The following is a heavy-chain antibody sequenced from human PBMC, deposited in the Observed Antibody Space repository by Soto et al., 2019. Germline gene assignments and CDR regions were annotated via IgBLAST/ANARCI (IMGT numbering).Heavy chain of an antibody. J-gene: IGHJ4*02. CDR2: ISGRGGST. V-gene: IGHV3-23*01. CDR1: GFTFSNYA. D-gene: IGHD3-22*01. Sequence: GGSLRLSCAASGFTFSNYAMNWVRQAPGKGLEWVSTISGRGGSTYYADSVKGRFTISRDNSKDILYLQMNSLRAEDTAVYYCAKATMTLVVIRLDSWGQGTLVTVSS. CDR3: AKATMTLVVIRLDS.